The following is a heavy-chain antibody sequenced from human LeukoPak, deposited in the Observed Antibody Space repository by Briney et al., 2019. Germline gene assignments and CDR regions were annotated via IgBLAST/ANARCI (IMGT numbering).Heavy chain of an antibody. CDR3: ARIGHEDYYFDY. CDR1: GGSISSYY. V-gene: IGHV4-59*01. J-gene: IGHJ4*02. Sequence: SETLSLTCTVPGGSISSYYWSWIPQPPGKALEWFGYIYYSGSTNYTPSLKSRVTISVDTSKNQFSLKLSSVTAADTAVYYCARIGHEDYYFDYWGQGTLVTVSS. CDR2: IYYSGST.